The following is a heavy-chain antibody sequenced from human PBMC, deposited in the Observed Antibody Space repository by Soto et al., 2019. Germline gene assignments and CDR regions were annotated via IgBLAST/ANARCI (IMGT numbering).Heavy chain of an antibody. D-gene: IGHD3-10*01. Sequence: GGSLRLSCAASGFTFSDYYMSWIRQAPGKGLEWVSYISSSGSTIYYADSVKGRFTISRDNAKNSLYLQMNSLRAEDTAVYYCARDSSYYGSGSHYMDVWGKGTTVTVSS. CDR1: GFTFSDYY. CDR3: ARDSSYYGSGSHYMDV. V-gene: IGHV3-11*01. CDR2: ISSSGSTI. J-gene: IGHJ6*03.